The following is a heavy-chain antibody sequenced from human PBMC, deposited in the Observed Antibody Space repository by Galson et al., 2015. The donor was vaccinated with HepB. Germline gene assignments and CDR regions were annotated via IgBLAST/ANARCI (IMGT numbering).Heavy chain of an antibody. Sequence: SVKVSCKASGGTFSSYAISWVRQAPGQGLEWMGGIIPIFGTANYAQKFQGRVTITADESTSTAYMELSSLRSEDTAVYYCARGGRGTYYDFWSGYPSPNYYYRGFDYWGQGTLVTVSS. CDR2: IIPIFGTA. D-gene: IGHD3-3*01. CDR3: ARGGRGTYYDFWSGYPSPNYYYRGFDY. CDR1: GGTFSSYA. J-gene: IGHJ4*02. V-gene: IGHV1-69*13.